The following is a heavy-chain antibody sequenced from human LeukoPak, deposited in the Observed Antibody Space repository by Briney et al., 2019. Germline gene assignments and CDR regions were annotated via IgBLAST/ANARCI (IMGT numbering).Heavy chain of an antibody. CDR1: GFTFSSYA. V-gene: IGHV3-53*01. J-gene: IGHJ4*02. D-gene: IGHD5-18*01. Sequence: GGSLRLSCAASGFTFSSYAMSWVRQAPGKGLEWVSIIYSGGSTYYADSVKGRFTISRDNSKNTLYLQMNSLRAEDTAVYYCARDSGQQGYTYGDWGQGTLVTVSS. CDR3: ARDSGQQGYTYGD. CDR2: IYSGGST.